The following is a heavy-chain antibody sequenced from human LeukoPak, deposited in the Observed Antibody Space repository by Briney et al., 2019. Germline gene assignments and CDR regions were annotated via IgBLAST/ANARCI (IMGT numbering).Heavy chain of an antibody. V-gene: IGHV1-18*01. CDR3: ARGLEWLTRRHTWFDP. J-gene: IGHJ5*02. Sequence: ASVKVSCKASGYSSTNYGISWVRQAPGQGLEWMGWIHIYRGNTNYAQKFQGRVTMTTDTSTRTAYMELRSLRSDDTAVYYCARGLEWLTRRHTWFDPWGQGTLVTVSS. CDR1: GYSSTNYG. CDR2: IHIYRGNT. D-gene: IGHD3-3*01.